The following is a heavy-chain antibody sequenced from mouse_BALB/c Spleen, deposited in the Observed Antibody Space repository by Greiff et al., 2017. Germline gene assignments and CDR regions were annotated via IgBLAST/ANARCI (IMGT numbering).Heavy chain of an antibody. D-gene: IGHD2-2*01. Sequence: EVQVVESGGGLVQPGGSLKLSCAASGFTFSSYTMSWVRQTPEKRLEWVAYISNGGGSTYYPDTVKGRFTISRDNAKNTLYLQMSSLKSEDTAMYYCARQGGYGYDFDYWGQGTTLTVSS. CDR1: GFTFSSYT. J-gene: IGHJ2*01. V-gene: IGHV5-12-2*01. CDR3: ARQGGYGYDFDY. CDR2: ISNGGGST.